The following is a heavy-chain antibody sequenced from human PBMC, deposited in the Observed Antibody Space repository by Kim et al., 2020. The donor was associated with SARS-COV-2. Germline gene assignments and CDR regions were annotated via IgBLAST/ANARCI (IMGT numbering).Heavy chain of an antibody. V-gene: IGHV3-21*01. J-gene: IGHJ6*02. Sequence: GGSLRLSCAASGFTFSSYSMNWVRQAPGKGLEWVSSISSSSSYIYYADSVKGRFTISRDNAKNSLYLQMNSLRAEDTAVYYCARDLELPIYCSSTSCYELDYYYGMDVWGQGTTVTVSS. CDR2: ISSSSSYI. D-gene: IGHD2-2*01. CDR1: GFTFSSYS. CDR3: ARDLELPIYCSSTSCYELDYYYGMDV.